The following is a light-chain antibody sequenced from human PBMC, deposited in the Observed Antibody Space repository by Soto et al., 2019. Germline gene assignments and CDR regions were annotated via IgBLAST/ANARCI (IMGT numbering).Light chain of an antibody. Sequence: IVLTKSPGTLYLSPGERATLSCRASQSVSSSYLAWYPQKPGQAHRLLIYRASSKATGIPDRFSGSGSVTGFTLIISRLEPEDLAVYYCQQYSSSPRLTVGGGTQVEIK. J-gene: IGKJ4*01. CDR3: QQYSSSPRLT. CDR2: RAS. V-gene: IGKV3-20*01. CDR1: QSVSSSY.